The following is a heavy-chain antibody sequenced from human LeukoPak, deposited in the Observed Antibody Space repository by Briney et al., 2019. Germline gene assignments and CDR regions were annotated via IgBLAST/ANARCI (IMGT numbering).Heavy chain of an antibody. D-gene: IGHD6-13*01. CDR3: AAAGPLTGYYYYYGMDV. V-gene: IGHV4-4*07. Sequence: PSETLSLTCTVSGGSISSYYWSWIRQPAGKGLEWIGRIYTSGSTNYNPSLKSRVTMSVDTSKNQFSLKLSSVTAADTAVYYCAAAGPLTGYYYYYGMDVWGQGTTVTVSS. CDR1: GGSISSYY. CDR2: IYTSGST. J-gene: IGHJ6*02.